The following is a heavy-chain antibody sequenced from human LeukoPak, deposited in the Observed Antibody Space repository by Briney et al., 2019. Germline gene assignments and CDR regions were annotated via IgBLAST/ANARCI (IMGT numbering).Heavy chain of an antibody. J-gene: IGHJ4*02. V-gene: IGHV3-30*18. CDR1: GFTFSSYG. CDR2: ISYDGSNK. CDR3: AKDFRRDGYNLDY. D-gene: IGHD5-24*01. Sequence: GGSLRLSCAASGFTFSSYGMHWVRQAPGKGLEWVAVISYDGSNKYYADSVKGRFTISRDNSKNTLYLQMNSLRAEDTAVYYCAKDFRRDGYNLDYWGQGTLVTVSS.